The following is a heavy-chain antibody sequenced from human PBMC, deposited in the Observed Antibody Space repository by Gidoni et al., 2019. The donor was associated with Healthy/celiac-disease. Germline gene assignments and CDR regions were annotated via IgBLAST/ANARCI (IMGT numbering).Heavy chain of an antibody. CDR3: ASDSLATYYFDY. Sequence: QVQLVESGGGVVQPGRSLRLSCAASGFTFSSYGMHWVRQAPGKGREWVAVISYDGSNKYYADSVKGRFTISRDNSKNTLYLQMNSLRAEDTAVYYCASDSLATYYFDYWGQGTLVTVSS. J-gene: IGHJ4*02. V-gene: IGHV3-30*03. D-gene: IGHD6-13*01. CDR1: GFTFSSYG. CDR2: ISYDGSNK.